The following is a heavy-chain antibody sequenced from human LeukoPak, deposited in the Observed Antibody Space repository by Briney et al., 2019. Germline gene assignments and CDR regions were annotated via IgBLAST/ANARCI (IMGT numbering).Heavy chain of an antibody. CDR3: TTDLQWLNGNFDY. J-gene: IGHJ4*02. Sequence: GGSLRLSCAASGFTFSSYGMHWVRQAPGKGLEWVAVISYDGSNKYYADSVKGRFTISRDNSKNTLYLQMNSLKTEDTAVYYCTTDLQWLNGNFDYWGQGTLVTVSS. CDR2: ISYDGSNK. CDR1: GFTFSSYG. V-gene: IGHV3-30*03. D-gene: IGHD6-19*01.